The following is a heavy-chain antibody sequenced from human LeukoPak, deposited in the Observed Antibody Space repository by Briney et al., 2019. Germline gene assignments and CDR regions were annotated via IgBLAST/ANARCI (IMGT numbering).Heavy chain of an antibody. J-gene: IGHJ4*02. V-gene: IGHV4-59*01. D-gene: IGHD2-15*01. CDR3: ARKGGHFDY. CDR1: GRSISYYY. CDR2: IYYNGST. Sequence: SETLSLTCTVSGRSISYYYWGLIRPSPGKGLELIGYIYYNGSTNYNPSLKSRVIISVDLSKNQFSLKVTSVPAADTAIYYRARKGGHFDYWGQGTLVNVSS.